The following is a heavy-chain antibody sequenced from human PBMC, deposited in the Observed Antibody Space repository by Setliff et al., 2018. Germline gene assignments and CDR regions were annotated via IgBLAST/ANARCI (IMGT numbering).Heavy chain of an antibody. D-gene: IGHD1-26*01. CDR3: TREHTPWVGASHPDC. CDR2: IDKDGSST. J-gene: IGHJ4*02. CDR1: GFRISFREYW. V-gene: IGHV3-74*01. Sequence: GGSLRLSCAASGFRISFREYWMFWVRQAPGKGLEWVARIDKDGSSTVYADSVKGRFTISRDNVRKMLYLQMDSLRTEDTAVYYCTREHTPWVGASHPDCWGQGTQVTVSS.